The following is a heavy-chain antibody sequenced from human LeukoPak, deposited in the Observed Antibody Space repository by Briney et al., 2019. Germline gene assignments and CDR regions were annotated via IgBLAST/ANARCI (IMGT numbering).Heavy chain of an antibody. D-gene: IGHD2-21*01. CDR1: GGSISSYY. CDR2: IYTSGST. CDR3: ARGTHCGGDCYAFDI. Sequence: SETLSLTCTVSGGSISSYYWSWIRQPAGKGLEWIGRIYTSGSTNYNPSLKSRVTMSVDTSKNQFSLKLSSVTAADTAVYYCARGTHCGGDCYAFDIWGQGTTVTVSS. V-gene: IGHV4-4*07. J-gene: IGHJ3*02.